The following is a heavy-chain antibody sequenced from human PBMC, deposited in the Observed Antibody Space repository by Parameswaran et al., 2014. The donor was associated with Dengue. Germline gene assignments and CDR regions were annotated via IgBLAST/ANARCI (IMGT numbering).Heavy chain of an antibody. Sequence: WVRQAPGQGLEWMGWINPNGGGTNYAQKFQGRVTITRDTSITTAYMELSRLTSDDTAVYYCVRDKAGDSMTDLDYWGQGTLVTVSS. J-gene: IGHJ4*02. D-gene: IGHD7-27*01. CDR2: INPNGGGT. CDR3: VRDKAGDSMTDLDY. V-gene: IGHV1-2*02.